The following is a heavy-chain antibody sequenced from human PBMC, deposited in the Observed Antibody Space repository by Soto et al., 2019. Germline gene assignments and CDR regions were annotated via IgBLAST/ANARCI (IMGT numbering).Heavy chain of an antibody. D-gene: IGHD6-19*01. CDR3: TTDPAVAGPMDV. V-gene: IGHV3-15*07. J-gene: IGHJ6*02. Sequence: EVQLVESGGGLVKPGGSLRLSCAASGFTFSNAWMNWVRQAPGKGLEWVGRIKSKTDGGTTDYAAPVKGRFTISRDDSKNTLYLQMNSLNTEDTAVYYCTTDPAVAGPMDVWGQGTTVTVSS. CDR2: IKSKTDGGTT. CDR1: GFTFSNAW.